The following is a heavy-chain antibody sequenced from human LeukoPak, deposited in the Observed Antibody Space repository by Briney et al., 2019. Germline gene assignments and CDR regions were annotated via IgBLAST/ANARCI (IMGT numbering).Heavy chain of an antibody. J-gene: IGHJ4*02. CDR1: GFTFSSYA. CDR3: AKDDEYSYGTDY. Sequence: GGSLRLSCVVSGFTFSSYAMTWVRQAPGKGLEWVSAISGSGGSTYYADSVKGRFTISRDNSKNTLYLQMNSLRAEDTAVYYCAKDDEYSYGTDYWGQGTLVTVPS. V-gene: IGHV3-23*01. CDR2: ISGSGGST. D-gene: IGHD5-18*01.